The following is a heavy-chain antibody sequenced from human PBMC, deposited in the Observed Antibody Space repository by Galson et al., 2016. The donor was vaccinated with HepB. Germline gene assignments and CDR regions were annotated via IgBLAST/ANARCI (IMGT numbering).Heavy chain of an antibody. CDR3: ARGAIVAVSGRAFDI. V-gene: IGHV3-11*01. CDR1: GFTFSDYH. D-gene: IGHD2-21*02. J-gene: IGHJ3*02. Sequence: SLRLSCAASGFTFSDYHMHWVRQAPGKGLEWVSYISSSGRTIYYADSVKGRFTISRDNAKNSLYLQMNSLRADDTAVYYCARGAIVAVSGRAFDIWGQGTMVTVSS. CDR2: ISSSGRTI.